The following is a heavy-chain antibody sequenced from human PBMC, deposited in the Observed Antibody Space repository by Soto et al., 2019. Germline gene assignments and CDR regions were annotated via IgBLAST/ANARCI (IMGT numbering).Heavy chain of an antibody. V-gene: IGHV4-34*01. CDR2: INHSGST. CDR1: GGSFSGYY. D-gene: IGHD6-13*01. J-gene: IGHJ4*02. CDR3: ARVGVAAAIDY. Sequence: QVQLQQWGAGLLKPSETLSLTCAVYGGSFSGYYWSWIRQPPGKGLEWIGEINHSGSTIYNPSLKSRVTISVDTSKNQFSLKLSSVTAADTAVYYCARVGVAAAIDYWGQGTLVTVSS.